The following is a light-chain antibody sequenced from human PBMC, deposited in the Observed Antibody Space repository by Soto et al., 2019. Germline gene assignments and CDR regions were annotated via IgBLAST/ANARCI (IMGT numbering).Light chain of an antibody. CDR3: QQYNEWPT. CDR2: DAS. Sequence: EIVLTQSPATLSLSPGERATLSCRASRSVSTYLAWYQQKPGQAPRLLIYDASNRATGIPARFSGGGSGTEFTLTISSLQSEDFAVYYCQQYNEWPTFGQGTKVDI. J-gene: IGKJ1*01. V-gene: IGKV3-11*01. CDR1: RSVSTY.